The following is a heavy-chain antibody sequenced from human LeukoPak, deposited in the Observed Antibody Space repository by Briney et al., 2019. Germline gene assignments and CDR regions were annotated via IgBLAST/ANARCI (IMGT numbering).Heavy chain of an antibody. Sequence: GGSLRLSCAASGFTFSDYYMSWIRQAPGKGLEWVSYISSSDNTIYYADSVKGRFTISRDNAKNSLYLQMNSLRAEDTAVYYCARSQGSSSWWDYWGQGTLVTVSS. V-gene: IGHV3-11*04. CDR1: GFTFSDYY. J-gene: IGHJ4*02. D-gene: IGHD6-13*01. CDR3: ARSQGSSSWWDY. CDR2: ISSSDNTI.